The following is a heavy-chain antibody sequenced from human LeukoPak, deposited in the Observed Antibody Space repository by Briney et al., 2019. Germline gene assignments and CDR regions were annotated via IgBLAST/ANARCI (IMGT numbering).Heavy chain of an antibody. V-gene: IGHV5-51*01. CDR1: GYGFTSYW. J-gene: IGHJ4*02. CDR2: IFPGDSDT. D-gene: IGHD4-17*01. Sequence: GEALQISSQGSGYGFTSYWIGWVRPMRGKGREWMGIIFPGDSDTRYSPSFQGQVTISADKSISTAYLQWSSLKASDTAMYYCARRSDYGDYWGQGTLVTVSS. CDR3: ARRSDYGDY.